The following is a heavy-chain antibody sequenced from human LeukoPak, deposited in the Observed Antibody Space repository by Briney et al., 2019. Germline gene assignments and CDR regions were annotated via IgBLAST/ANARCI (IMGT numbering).Heavy chain of an antibody. D-gene: IGHD5-18*01. CDR3: ARGMQLWYTDY. V-gene: IGHV3-21*01. J-gene: IGHJ4*02. CDR2: ISSSSSYI. CDR1: GFTFSSYG. Sequence: GRSLRLSCAASGFTFSSYGMHWVRQAPGKGLEWVSSISSSSSYIYYADSVKGRFTISRDNAKNSLYLQMNSLRAEDTAVYYCARGMQLWYTDYWGQGTLVTVSS.